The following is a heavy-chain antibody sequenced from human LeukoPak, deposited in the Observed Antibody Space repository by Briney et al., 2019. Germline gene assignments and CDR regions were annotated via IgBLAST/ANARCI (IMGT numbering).Heavy chain of an antibody. V-gene: IGHV1-8*01. D-gene: IGHD3-9*01. Sequence: ASVKVSCKASGYTFTSYDINWVRQATGQGLEWMGWMNPNSGNTGYAQKFQGRVTMTRNTSISTAYMELSSLRSEDTAVYYCARGGKDWDLYYYYYMDVWGKGTTVTISS. CDR3: ARGGKDWDLYYYYYMDV. CDR2: MNPNSGNT. J-gene: IGHJ6*03. CDR1: GYTFTSYD.